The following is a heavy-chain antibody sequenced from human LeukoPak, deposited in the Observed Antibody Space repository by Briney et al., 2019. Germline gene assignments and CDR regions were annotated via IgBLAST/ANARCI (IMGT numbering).Heavy chain of an antibody. CDR2: VNYTGNT. CDR3: ARDNYGAFDY. J-gene: IGHJ4*02. D-gene: IGHD4-11*01. Sequence: SETLSLTCGVSGYSIFNGYYWGWIRQPPGKGLEWIGSVNYTGNTYYNASLQSRVAISVDTSKNQFSLRLRSVTAADTAVYYCARDNYGAFDYWGQGALVTVYS. CDR1: GYSIFNGYY. V-gene: IGHV4-38-2*02.